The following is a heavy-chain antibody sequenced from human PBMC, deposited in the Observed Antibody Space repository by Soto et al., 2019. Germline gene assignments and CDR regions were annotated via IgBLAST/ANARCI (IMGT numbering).Heavy chain of an antibody. Sequence: QVQLVQSGAEVKKPGASVKVSCKASGYTFTRYGISWVRQAPVQGLEWMGCISAYNGNTNCAQKIQGRVTLTTDTSTSTAYMELRSLRSDDKAVYYCARSGVWEPRDYWGQGTLVTVSS. CDR1: GYTFTRYG. V-gene: IGHV1-18*01. D-gene: IGHD1-26*01. CDR3: ARSGVWEPRDY. CDR2: ISAYNGNT. J-gene: IGHJ4*02.